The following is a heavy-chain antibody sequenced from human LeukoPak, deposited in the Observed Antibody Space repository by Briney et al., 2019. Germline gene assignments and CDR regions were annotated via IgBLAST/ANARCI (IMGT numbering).Heavy chain of an antibody. V-gene: IGHV1-69*04. J-gene: IGHJ4*02. D-gene: IGHD2-2*01. Sequence: ASVKVSCKASGGTFSSYAISWVRQAPGQGLEWMGRIIPNFGIANYAQKFQGRVTITADKSTSTAYMELSSLRSEDTAVYYCARPRYCSSTSCSFDYWGQGTLVTVSS. CDR3: ARPRYCSSTSCSFDY. CDR2: IIPNFGIA. CDR1: GGTFSSYA.